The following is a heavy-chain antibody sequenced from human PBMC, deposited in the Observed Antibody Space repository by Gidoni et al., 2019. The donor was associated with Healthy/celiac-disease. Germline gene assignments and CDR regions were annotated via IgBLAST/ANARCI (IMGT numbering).Heavy chain of an antibody. J-gene: IGHJ5*02. CDR2: ISYDGSNK. Sequence: VQLGESGGGVVPPGRSLRLPCAASGFPFSSYAMHWVRQAPGKGLGWVAVISYDGSNKYYAASVKGRFTISRDNSKNTLYLQMNSLRAEDTAVYYCATMGDYELPWGQGTLVTVSS. D-gene: IGHD4-17*01. V-gene: IGHV3-30-3*01. CDR3: ATMGDYELP. CDR1: GFPFSSYA.